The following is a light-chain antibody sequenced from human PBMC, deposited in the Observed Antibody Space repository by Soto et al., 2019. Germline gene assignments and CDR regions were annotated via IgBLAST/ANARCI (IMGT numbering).Light chain of an antibody. V-gene: IGKV3-20*01. Sequence: EIVLTQSPGTLSLSPGERATLSCRSSQSVSSNYLAWYQQKPDQAPRLVIYDVSGRATGIPDRFSGSGSGTDFTLTISRREPEDFAVYYCQQYGSSPTFGQGTQVEIK. CDR2: DVS. CDR1: QSVSSNY. J-gene: IGKJ1*01. CDR3: QQYGSSPT.